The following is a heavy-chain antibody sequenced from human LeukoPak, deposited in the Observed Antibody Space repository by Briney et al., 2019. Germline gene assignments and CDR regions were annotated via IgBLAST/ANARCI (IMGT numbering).Heavy chain of an antibody. CDR3: AREGPTVDTAMDRYYYYYMDV. V-gene: IGHV3-7*01. J-gene: IGHJ6*03. D-gene: IGHD5-18*01. CDR1: GFTFSSYW. Sequence: PGGSLRLSCAASGFTFSSYWMSWVRQAPGKGLEWVANIKQDGSEKYYVDSVKGRFTISRDNAKNSLYLQMNSLRAEDTAVYYCAREGPTVDTAMDRYYYYYMDVWGKGTTVTVSS. CDR2: IKQDGSEK.